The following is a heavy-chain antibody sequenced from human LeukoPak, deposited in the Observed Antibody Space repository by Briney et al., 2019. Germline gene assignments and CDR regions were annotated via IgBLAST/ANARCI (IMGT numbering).Heavy chain of an antibody. CDR2: ISYDGSNK. J-gene: IGHJ4*02. V-gene: IGHV3-30*03. CDR1: GFTFSSYA. CDR3: ARESTLNPDSGFFDS. D-gene: IGHD6-19*01. Sequence: GGSLRLSCAASGFTFSSYAMSWVRQAPGKGLEWVPFISYDGSNKYYEDSVKGRFTISRDNSKSTLFLQVSSLRLEDTAVYYCARESTLNPDSGFFDSWGQGVVVTVSS.